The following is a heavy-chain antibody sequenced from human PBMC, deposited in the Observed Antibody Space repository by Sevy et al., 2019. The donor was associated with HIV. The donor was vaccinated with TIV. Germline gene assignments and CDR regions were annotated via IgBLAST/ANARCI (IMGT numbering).Heavy chain of an antibody. CDR2: ISSSTI. CDR3: ARLSGYSSSWSYFDY. J-gene: IGHJ4*02. V-gene: IGHV3-48*01. CDR1: GFTFSSYS. D-gene: IGHD6-13*01. Sequence: GGSLRLTCAASGFTFSSYSMNWVRQAPGKGLEWVSYISSSTIDYADSMKGRFTISRDNAKNSLYLQMNSLRAEDTAVYYCARLSGYSSSWSYFDYWGQGTLVTVSS.